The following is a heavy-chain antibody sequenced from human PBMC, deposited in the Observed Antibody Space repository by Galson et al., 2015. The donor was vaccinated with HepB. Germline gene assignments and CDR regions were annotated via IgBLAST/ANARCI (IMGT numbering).Heavy chain of an antibody. CDR1: GFTFSKYD. CDR2: ISGSGDSA. J-gene: IGHJ3*02. CDR3: AGAFDI. V-gene: IGHV3-23*01. Sequence: SLRLSCAASGFTFSKYDMNWVRQAPGKGLEWVSTISGSGDSAYYVDSVKGRFTISRDNSKNMVYLQMNGLKAEDTALYYCAGAFDIWGQGTMVTVS.